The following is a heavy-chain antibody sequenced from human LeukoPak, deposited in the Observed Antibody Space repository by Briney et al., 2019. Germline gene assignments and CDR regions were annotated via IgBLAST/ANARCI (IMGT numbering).Heavy chain of an antibody. CDR2: ISVSGATT. CDR3: TSRKEYSTSSVYY. Sequence: GGSLRLSCAASGFTFTNYVMTWVRQAPGKGLEWISTISVSGATTYYADPVQGRFTISRDNSKNTLSLRMNNLRAEDSAIYYCTSRKEYSTSSVYYWGQGTLVTVSS. J-gene: IGHJ4*02. D-gene: IGHD6-6*01. CDR1: GFTFTNYV. V-gene: IGHV3-23*01.